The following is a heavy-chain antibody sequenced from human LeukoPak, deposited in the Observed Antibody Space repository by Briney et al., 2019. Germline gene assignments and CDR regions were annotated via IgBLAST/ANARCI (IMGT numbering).Heavy chain of an antibody. CDR1: GFTFSSYW. CDR3: AKDLWAAAAADY. CDR2: IKQDGSEK. V-gene: IGHV3-7*03. Sequence: GGSLRLSCAASGFTFSSYWMSWVRQAPGKGLEWVANIKQDGSEKYYVDSVKGRFTISRDYAKNSLYLQMNSLRAEDTAVYYCAKDLWAAAAADYWGPGILVTVSS. D-gene: IGHD6-13*01. J-gene: IGHJ4*02.